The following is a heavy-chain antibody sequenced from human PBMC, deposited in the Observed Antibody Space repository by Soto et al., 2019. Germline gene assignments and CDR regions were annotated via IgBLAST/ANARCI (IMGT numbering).Heavy chain of an antibody. V-gene: IGHV4-59*01. D-gene: IGHD6-13*01. Sequence: QVQLQESGPGLVKPSETLSLTCTVSGGSISSYYWSWIRQPPGKGLEWIGYIYYSGSTNYNPSLKSRVTISVDTSKNQFSLKLSSVTAADTAVYYCARDSPPLSSSSWLSPGHFDYWGQGTLVTVSS. CDR3: ARDSPPLSSSSWLSPGHFDY. CDR2: IYYSGST. J-gene: IGHJ4*02. CDR1: GGSISSYY.